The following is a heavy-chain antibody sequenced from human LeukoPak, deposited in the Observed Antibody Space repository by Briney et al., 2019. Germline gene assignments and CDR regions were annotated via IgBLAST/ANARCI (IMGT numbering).Heavy chain of an antibody. CDR1: GFTFDTYA. CDR2: IGVGGGDT. J-gene: IGHJ4*02. D-gene: IGHD3-10*01. CDR3: ANYYGSGSYYLPTPFDY. V-gene: IGHV3-23*01. Sequence: GGSLRLSCAASGFTFDTYALSWFRQAPGKGLEWVSFIGVGGGDTYYADSVKGRFTISRDDSKNRLYLQMNSLRAEDTAVYYCANYYGSGSYYLPTPFDYWGQGTLVTVSS.